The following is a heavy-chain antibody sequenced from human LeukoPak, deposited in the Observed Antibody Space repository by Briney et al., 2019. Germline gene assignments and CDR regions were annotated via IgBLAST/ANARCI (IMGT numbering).Heavy chain of an antibody. V-gene: IGHV4-39*01. J-gene: IGHJ4*02. CDR3: ARHIPSSSWYFDY. D-gene: IGHD6-13*01. CDR2: IYYSGST. CDR1: GGSFSSYY. Sequence: PSETLSLTCAVYGGSFSSYYWGWIRQPPGKGLEWIGSIYYSGSTYYNPSLKSRVTISVDTSKNQFSLKLSSVTAADTAVYYCARHIPSSSWYFDYWGQGTLVTVSS.